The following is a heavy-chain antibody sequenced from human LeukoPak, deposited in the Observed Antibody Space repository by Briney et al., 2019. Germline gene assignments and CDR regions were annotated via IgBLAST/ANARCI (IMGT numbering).Heavy chain of an antibody. V-gene: IGHV1-69*01. J-gene: IGHJ1*01. D-gene: IGHD6-6*01. CDR3: ARDSRAALRFEYFQH. CDR1: GGTFSSYA. CDR2: IIPIFGTA. Sequence: SVKVPCKASGGTFSSYAISWVRQAPGQGLEWMGGIIPIFGTANYAQKFQGRVTITADESTSTAYMELSSLRSEDTAVYYCARDSRAALRFEYFQHWGQGTLVTVSS.